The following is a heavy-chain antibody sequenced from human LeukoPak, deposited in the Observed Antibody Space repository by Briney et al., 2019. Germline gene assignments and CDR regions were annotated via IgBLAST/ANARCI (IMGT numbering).Heavy chain of an antibody. CDR1: GYTFTSYG. V-gene: IGHV1-8*03. Sequence: GASVKVSCKASGYTFTSYGISWVRQATGQGLEWMGWMNPSSGNTGYAQKFQGRVTITRNTSISTAYMELSSLRSEDTAVYYCARVSRFLYWFDPWGQGTLVTVSS. D-gene: IGHD3-3*01. CDR3: ARVSRFLYWFDP. J-gene: IGHJ5*02. CDR2: MNPSSGNT.